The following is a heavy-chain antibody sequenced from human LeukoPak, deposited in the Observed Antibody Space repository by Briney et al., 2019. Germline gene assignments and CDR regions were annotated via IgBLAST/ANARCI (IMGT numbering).Heavy chain of an antibody. CDR3: AKDKSIAVAGTSDYFDY. CDR1: GFTFSGFG. V-gene: IGHV3-30*18. J-gene: IGHJ4*02. CDR2: LSYDGTYK. D-gene: IGHD6-19*01. Sequence: PGRSLRLSCEASGFTFSGFGMHWVRQAPGKGLEWVAVLSYDGTYKHYADSVKGRFTISRDNSKNTLFMQMNSLRPEDTAVYYCAKDKSIAVAGTSDYFDYWGQGTLVTVSS.